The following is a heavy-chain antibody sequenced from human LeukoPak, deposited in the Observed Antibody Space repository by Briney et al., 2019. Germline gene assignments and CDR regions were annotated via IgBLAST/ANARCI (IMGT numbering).Heavy chain of an antibody. J-gene: IGHJ4*02. CDR3: ARGSSSGWYPFAY. V-gene: IGHV4-34*01. Sequence: SETLSLTCAVYGGSFSGYYWSWVRQPPGKGLEWIGEINHSGSTNYNPSLKSRVTISVDTSKNQFSLKLSSVTAADTAVYYCARGSSSGWYPFAYWGQGTLVTVSS. CDR1: GGSFSGYY. CDR2: INHSGST. D-gene: IGHD6-19*01.